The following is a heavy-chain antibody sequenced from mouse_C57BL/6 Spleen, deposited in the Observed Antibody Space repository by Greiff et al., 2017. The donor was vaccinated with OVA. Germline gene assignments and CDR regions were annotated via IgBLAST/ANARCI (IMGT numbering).Heavy chain of an antibody. CDR1: GYTFTDYY. V-gene: IGHV1-26*01. J-gene: IGHJ3*01. D-gene: IGHD1-1*01. CDR3: ARGILRYPLAY. Sequence: EVQLQQSGPELVKPGASVKISCKASGYTFTDYYMNWVKQSHGKSLEWIGDINPNNGGTSYNQKFKGKATLTVDKSSSTAYMELRSLTSEDSAVYYCARGILRYPLAYWGQGTLVTVSA. CDR2: INPNNGGT.